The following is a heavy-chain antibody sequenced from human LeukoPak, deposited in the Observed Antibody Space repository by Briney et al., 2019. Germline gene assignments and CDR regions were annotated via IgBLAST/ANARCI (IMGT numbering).Heavy chain of an antibody. D-gene: IGHD6-13*01. CDR3: AKSGSIWYYFDY. J-gene: IGHJ4*02. Sequence: PGGSLRLSCAASGFTFSSYWMSWVRQAPGKGLEWVSAITGSGGNTEYADSVKGRFTISRDNSKNTLYLQINSLRAEDTAVYYCAKSGSIWYYFDYWGQGTLVTVSS. V-gene: IGHV3-23*01. CDR1: GFTFSSYW. CDR2: ITGSGGNT.